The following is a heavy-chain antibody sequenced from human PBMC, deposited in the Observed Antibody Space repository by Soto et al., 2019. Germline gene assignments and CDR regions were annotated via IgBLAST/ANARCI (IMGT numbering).Heavy chain of an antibody. CDR2: INPNSGGT. Sequence: QVQLVQSGAEVKKPGASVKVSCKASGYTFTGYYMHWVRQAPGQGLEWMGWINPNSGGTNYAQKFQGRVTMTRDTSIRTAYMELSRLRADDTAVYYCAAGELLYGESRGWFDPWGQGTLVTVSS. CDR3: AAGELLYGESRGWFDP. D-gene: IGHD3-10*01. CDR1: GYTFTGYY. J-gene: IGHJ5*02. V-gene: IGHV1-2*02.